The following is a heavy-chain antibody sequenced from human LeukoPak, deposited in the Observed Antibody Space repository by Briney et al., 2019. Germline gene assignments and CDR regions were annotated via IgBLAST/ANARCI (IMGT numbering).Heavy chain of an antibody. CDR3: ARSGVATCHY. CDR1: GFTFTDYA. CDR2: INPDGGS. Sequence: GGSLRLSCQASGFTFTDYAMSWVRQAPGKGLEWVSSINPDGGSFFADSVKGRFTISRDDSRSVVYLQMNSLSAEDTAVYYCARSGVATCHYWGQGILVTVSS. D-gene: IGHD2-15*01. V-gene: IGHV3-23*01. J-gene: IGHJ4*02.